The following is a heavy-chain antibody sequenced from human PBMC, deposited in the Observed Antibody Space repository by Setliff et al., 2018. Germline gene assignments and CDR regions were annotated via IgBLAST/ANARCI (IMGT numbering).Heavy chain of an antibody. D-gene: IGHD4-17*01. CDR2: IYPGDSDT. Sequence: GESLKISCKGSGYTFTSYWTGWVRQMPGKGLEWMGIIYPGDSDTRYSPSFQGQVTISADKSISTAYLQWSSLKASDTAMYYCARLATDYGDYESLNYFDYWGEGTLVTVSS. CDR1: GYTFTSYW. CDR3: ARLATDYGDYESLNYFDY. J-gene: IGHJ4*02. V-gene: IGHV5-51*01.